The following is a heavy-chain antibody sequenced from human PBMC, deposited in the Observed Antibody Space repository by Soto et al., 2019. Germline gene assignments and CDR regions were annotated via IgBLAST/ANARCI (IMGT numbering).Heavy chain of an antibody. Sequence: PSETLSLTCTVSGGSIGSNSSYWGWVRQPPGKGLEWIANIYYSASTYYNPSLKSRVTLSVDTSKNQFSLKLTSVTAADTAVFFCARRSRGGSGGWHIFDYWGQGTLVTVSS. D-gene: IGHD6-19*01. CDR2: IYYSAST. CDR3: ARRSRGGSGGWHIFDY. J-gene: IGHJ4*02. CDR1: GGSIGSNSSY. V-gene: IGHV4-39*01.